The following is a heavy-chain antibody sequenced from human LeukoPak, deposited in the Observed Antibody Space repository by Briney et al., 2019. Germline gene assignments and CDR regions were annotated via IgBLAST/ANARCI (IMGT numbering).Heavy chain of an antibody. CDR1: GYTFTGYY. V-gene: IGHV1-18*04. D-gene: IGHD3-22*01. CDR3: ARDLYYYDSSGYLDY. Sequence: ASVTVSCKASGYTFTGYYMHWVRQAPGQGLEWMGWISAYNGNTNYAQKLQGRVTMTTDTSTSTAYMELRSLRSDDTAVYYCARDLYYYDSSGYLDYWGQGTLVTVSS. CDR2: ISAYNGNT. J-gene: IGHJ4*02.